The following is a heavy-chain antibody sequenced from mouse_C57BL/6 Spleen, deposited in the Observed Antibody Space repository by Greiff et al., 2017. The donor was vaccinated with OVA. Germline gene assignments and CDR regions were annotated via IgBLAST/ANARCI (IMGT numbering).Heavy chain of an antibody. J-gene: IGHJ4*01. CDR1: GYTFTSYW. V-gene: IGHV1-52*01. D-gene: IGHD2-4*01. CDR3: ARRGGLRRDYYAMDY. CDR2: IDPSDSET. Sequence: QVQLQQPGAELVRPGSSVKLSCKASGYTFTSYWMHWVKQRPIQGLEWIGNIDPSDSETHYNQKFKDKATLTVDKSSSTAYMQLSSLTSEDSAVYYCARRGGLRRDYYAMDYWGQGTSVTVSS.